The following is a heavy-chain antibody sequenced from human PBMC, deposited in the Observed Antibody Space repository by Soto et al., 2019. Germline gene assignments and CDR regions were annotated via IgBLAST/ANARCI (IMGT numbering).Heavy chain of an antibody. Sequence: GESLKISCMGSGYSFAGYWITWVRQKPGKGLEWMGRIDPSDSQTYYSPSFRGHVTISVTKSITTVFLQWSSLRASDTAMYYCARQIYDSDTGPNFQYYFDSWGQGTPVTVSS. J-gene: IGHJ4*02. CDR3: ARQIYDSDTGPNFQYYFDS. CDR1: GYSFAGYW. V-gene: IGHV5-10-1*01. D-gene: IGHD3-22*01. CDR2: IDPSDSQT.